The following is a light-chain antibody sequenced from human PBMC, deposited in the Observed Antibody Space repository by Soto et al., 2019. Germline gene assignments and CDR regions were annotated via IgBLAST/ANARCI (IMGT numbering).Light chain of an antibody. V-gene: IGLV1-47*01. Sequence: VLTQPPSASGTPGQRVTISCSGSSSNIGSNYVYWYQQLPGTAPKLLIYRNNQRPSGVPDRFSGSKSGTSASLAISGLRSEDEADYYCAAWDDSLSGYVFGTGTQLTVL. CDR2: RNN. J-gene: IGLJ1*01. CDR1: SSNIGSNY. CDR3: AAWDDSLSGYV.